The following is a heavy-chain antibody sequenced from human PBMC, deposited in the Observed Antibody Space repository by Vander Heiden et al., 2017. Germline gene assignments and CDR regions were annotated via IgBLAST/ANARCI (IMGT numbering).Heavy chain of an antibody. CDR1: GFTFSSYA. CDR2: ISYDGSNK. D-gene: IGHD2-2*02. Sequence: QVQLVESGGAVVQPGRSLRLSCAPSGFTFSSYAMHWVRQGPGKGLEWVAVISYDGSNKYYADSVKGRFTISRDNSKNTLYLQMNSLRAEDTAVYYCARDLIVVVPAAIVGGMDVWGQGTTVTVSS. V-gene: IGHV3-30-3*01. J-gene: IGHJ6*02. CDR3: ARDLIVVVPAAIVGGMDV.